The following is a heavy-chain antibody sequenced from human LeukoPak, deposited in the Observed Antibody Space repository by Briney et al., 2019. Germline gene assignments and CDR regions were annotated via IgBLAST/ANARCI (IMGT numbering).Heavy chain of an antibody. CDR3: ARVWNYDSSGYFY. Sequence: ASVKVSCKASGYTFTGYYMHWVRQAPGQGLEWMGRINPNSGGTNYAQKFRGRVTMTRDTSISTAYMELSRLRSDDTAVYYCARVWNYDSSGYFYWGQGTLVTVSS. D-gene: IGHD3-22*01. V-gene: IGHV1-2*06. CDR1: GYTFTGYY. J-gene: IGHJ4*02. CDR2: INPNSGGT.